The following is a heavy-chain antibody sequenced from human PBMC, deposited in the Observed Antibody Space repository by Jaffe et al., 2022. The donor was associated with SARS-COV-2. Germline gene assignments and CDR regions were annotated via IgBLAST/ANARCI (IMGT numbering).Heavy chain of an antibody. CDR1: GGSISSSSYY. J-gene: IGHJ3*02. CDR2: IYYSGST. CDR3: ARHQKYCSSTSCYDAFDI. Sequence: QLQLQESGPGLVKPSETLSLTCTVSGGSISSSSYYWGWIRQPPGKGLEWIGSIYYSGSTYYNPSLKSRVTISVDTSKNQFSLKLSSVTAADTAVYYCARHQKYCSSTSCYDAFDIWGQGTMVTVSS. V-gene: IGHV4-39*01. D-gene: IGHD2-2*01.